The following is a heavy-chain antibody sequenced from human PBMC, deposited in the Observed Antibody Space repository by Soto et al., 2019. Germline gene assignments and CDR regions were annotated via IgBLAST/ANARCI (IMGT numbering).Heavy chain of an antibody. V-gene: IGHV1-18*01. CDR3: ARDRPPGSLYGMDA. J-gene: IGHJ6*02. CDR2: ISTDSGYT. D-gene: IGHD3-10*01. Sequence: QIQLVQSGGEVERPGASVTVSCEASGYIFTTYGLSWVRQTPAHGLEWMGWISTDSGYTQYSQFLQGRVTMTRDTSTNTGYMELRDLTSDATGIYYCARDRPPGSLYGMDAWGQGTAVTVSS. CDR1: GYIFTTYG.